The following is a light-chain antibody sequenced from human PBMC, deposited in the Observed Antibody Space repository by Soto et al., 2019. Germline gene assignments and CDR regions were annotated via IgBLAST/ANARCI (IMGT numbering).Light chain of an antibody. CDR1: SSAVGSYRL. Sequence: QSVLTQPASVSGSPGQSITISCTGSSSAVGSYRLVSWYQHHPGKVPKLIIYEGSKRPSGVSNRFSGSEPGNTASLTISGLQAEAEADYYCCSSAHSRNFVFCNGTKFTV. CDR2: EGS. V-gene: IGLV2-23*01. CDR3: CSSAHSRNFV. J-gene: IGLJ1*01.